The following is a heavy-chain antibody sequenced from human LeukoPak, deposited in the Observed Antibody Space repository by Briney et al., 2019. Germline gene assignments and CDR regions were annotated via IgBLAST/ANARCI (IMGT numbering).Heavy chain of an antibody. CDR1: GFTFSGSA. Sequence: GGSLKLSCAASGFTFSGSAMHWVRQASGKGLEWVGCIRSKANSYATAYAASVKGRFTISRDDSKNTAYLQMNSLKTEDTAVYYCTRVLSDSSSAKFDYWGQGTPVTVSS. CDR2: IRSKANSYAT. CDR3: TRVLSDSSSAKFDY. J-gene: IGHJ4*02. V-gene: IGHV3-73*01. D-gene: IGHD6-13*01.